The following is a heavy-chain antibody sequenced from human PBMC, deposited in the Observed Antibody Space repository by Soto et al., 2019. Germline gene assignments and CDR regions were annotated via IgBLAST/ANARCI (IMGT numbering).Heavy chain of an antibody. CDR3: ARGVGSGSYYNQYNWFDP. D-gene: IGHD3-10*01. J-gene: IGHJ5*02. CDR1: GYTFTNYG. Sequence: QVQLVQSGAEVKKPGASVKVSCKASGYTFTNYGISWVRQAPGQGLEWMGWISAYNGNTKYAQKLQGRVTMTTDTPTSTAYMELRSLRSDDNAVYYCARGVGSGSYYNQYNWFDPWGQGTLVTVSS. V-gene: IGHV1-18*01. CDR2: ISAYNGNT.